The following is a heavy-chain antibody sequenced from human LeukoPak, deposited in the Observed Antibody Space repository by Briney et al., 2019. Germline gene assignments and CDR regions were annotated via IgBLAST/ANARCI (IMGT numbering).Heavy chain of an antibody. J-gene: IGHJ3*02. V-gene: IGHV3-7*03. CDR1: GFTFYSFW. D-gene: IGHD3/OR15-3a*01. CDR3: ASKLPNYDFSAPTLSIGALDI. Sequence: PGGSLRLSCAASGFTFYSFWMTWVRQAPGKGLEWVANINQGGSEKYYVDSVKGPFTISRDNAKNSLYLQMNSLRAEDSAVYFCASKLPNYDFSAPTLSIGALDIWGQGTTVTVSS. CDR2: INQGGSEK.